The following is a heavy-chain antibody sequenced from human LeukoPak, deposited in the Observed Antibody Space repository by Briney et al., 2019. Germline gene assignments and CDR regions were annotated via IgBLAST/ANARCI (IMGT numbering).Heavy chain of an antibody. D-gene: IGHD3-3*01. V-gene: IGHV4-39*01. Sequence: SETLSLTCSVSGGSISSGDYFWGWIRQSPGKGLEWIASIFYGAGTYYTSSLKNGNTYYNPSLKSRDTISVDTSKNQFSLKLSSVTAADTAVYYCARHPGGYYDFWSGNNWFDPWGQGTLVTVSS. J-gene: IGHJ5*02. CDR3: ARHPGGYYDFWSGNNWFDP. CDR1: GGSISSGDYF. CDR2: IFYGAGTYYTSSLKNGNT.